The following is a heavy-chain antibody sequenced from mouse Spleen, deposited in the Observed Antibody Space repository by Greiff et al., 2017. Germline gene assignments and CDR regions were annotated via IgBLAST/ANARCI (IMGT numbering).Heavy chain of an antibody. D-gene: IGHD2-4*01. CDR1: GFSLTSYG. CDR3: AKNEDYDYPYYAMDY. J-gene: IGHJ4*01. V-gene: IGHV2-5*01. Sequence: QVQLKQSGPGLVQPSQSLSITCTVSGFSLTSYGVHWVRQSPGKGLEWLGVIWRGGSTDYNAAFMSRLSITKDNSKRQVFFKMNSLQADDTAIYYCAKNEDYDYPYYAMDYWGQGTSVTVSS. CDR2: IWRGGST.